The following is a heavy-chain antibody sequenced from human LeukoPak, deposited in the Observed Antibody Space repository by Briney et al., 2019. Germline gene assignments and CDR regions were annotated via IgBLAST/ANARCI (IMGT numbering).Heavy chain of an antibody. Sequence: GGSLRLSCAASGFTFSSYSMNWVRQAPGKGLEWVSVIYSGGSTYYADSVKGRFTISRDNSKNTLYLQMNSLRAEDTAVYYCARSGRAYYYYGMDVWGQGTTVTVSS. V-gene: IGHV3-66*01. CDR2: IYSGGST. CDR3: ARSGRAYYYYGMDV. J-gene: IGHJ6*02. CDR1: GFTFSSYS.